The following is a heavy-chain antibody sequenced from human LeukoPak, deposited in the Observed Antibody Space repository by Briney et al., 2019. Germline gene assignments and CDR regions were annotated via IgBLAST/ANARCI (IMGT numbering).Heavy chain of an antibody. J-gene: IGHJ4*02. CDR2: IRYDGSDK. CDR3: AKVWCSSTTCYFDY. D-gene: IGHD2-2*01. CDR1: GFTFSSYA. V-gene: IGHV3-30*02. Sequence: GGSLRLSCAASGFTFSSYAMHWVRQAPGKGLEWMAFIRYDGSDKYYADSVKGRFTISRDNSKDTLYLQMNSLRTEDTAVYYCAKVWCSSTTCYFDYWGQGTLVTVSS.